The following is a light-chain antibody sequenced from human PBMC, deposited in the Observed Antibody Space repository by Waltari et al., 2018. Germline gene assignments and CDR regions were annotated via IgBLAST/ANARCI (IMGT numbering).Light chain of an antibody. V-gene: IGKV4-1*01. CDR3: QQYYTTPS. J-gene: IGKJ5*01. CDR1: RSVFYGPTNKKY. CDR2: WAS. Sequence: DIVMTQSPDSLAVSLGERATINCKSSRSVFYGPTNKKYLAWDQQKPGQPPKLLIHWASTRESGVPDRFRGSGSGTDYTITISSLEAEDVAVYYCQQYYTTPSFGQGTRLEIK.